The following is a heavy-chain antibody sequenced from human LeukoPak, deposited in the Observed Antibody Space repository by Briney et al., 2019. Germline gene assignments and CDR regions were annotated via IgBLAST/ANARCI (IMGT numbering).Heavy chain of an antibody. CDR3: ARDLSGSLYFDY. Sequence: SETLSLTCTVSGASISSYYYNWIRQTAGRGLEWIGRLYISGSTDYNPSLKSRVTISVDTSKNQFSLKLSSVTAAGTAVYSCARDLSGSLYFDYWGQGVLVTVSS. CDR1: GASISSYY. CDR2: LYISGST. J-gene: IGHJ4*02. V-gene: IGHV4-4*07. D-gene: IGHD3-10*01.